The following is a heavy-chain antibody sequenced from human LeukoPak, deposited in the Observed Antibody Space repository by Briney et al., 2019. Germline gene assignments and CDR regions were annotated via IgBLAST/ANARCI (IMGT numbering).Heavy chain of an antibody. CDR2: ISYDGSNK. D-gene: IGHD6-13*01. J-gene: IGHJ6*03. V-gene: IGHV3-30-3*01. CDR3: ARDVSSSRGPYYYYYYMDV. Sequence: PGRSLRLSCAASGFTFSSYAMHWVRQAPGKGLEWVAVISYDGSNKYYADSVKGRFTISRDNSKNTLYLQMNSLRAEDTAVYYCARDVSSSRGPYYYYYYMDVWGKGTTVTVSS. CDR1: GFTFSSYA.